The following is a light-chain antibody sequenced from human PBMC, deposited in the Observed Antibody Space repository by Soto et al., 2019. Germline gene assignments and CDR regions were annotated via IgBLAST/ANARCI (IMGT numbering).Light chain of an antibody. CDR2: KAS. Sequence: DIPMTQSPSSLSASVGDRVTITCRASQSIGTLLAWYQQKPGKAPKLLIYKASSLEGGVPSRFSGSGSGTEFTLTISSLQPDDFATYSCQQYTTYPLTFGGGTKVEIK. V-gene: IGKV1-5*03. CDR3: QQYTTYPLT. CDR1: QSIGTL. J-gene: IGKJ4*01.